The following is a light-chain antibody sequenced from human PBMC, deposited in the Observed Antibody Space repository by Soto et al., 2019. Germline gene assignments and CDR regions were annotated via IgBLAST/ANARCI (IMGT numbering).Light chain of an antibody. V-gene: IGLV2-11*01. Sequence: QSALTQPRSVSGSPGQSVTISCTGTSSDVGGYNYDSWYQQHPGKAPKLMIYDVSKRPSGVPDRFSGSKSGNTASLTISGLQAEDEADYYCCSYAGTVVFGGGTKVTVL. CDR1: SSDVGGYNY. J-gene: IGLJ2*01. CDR2: DVS. CDR3: CSYAGTVV.